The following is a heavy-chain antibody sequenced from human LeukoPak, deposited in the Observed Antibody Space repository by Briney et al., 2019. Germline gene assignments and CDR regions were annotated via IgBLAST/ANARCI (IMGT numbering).Heavy chain of an antibody. J-gene: IGHJ4*02. CDR2: INPNSGGT. Sequence: ASVKVSCKASGYTYTGYYMHWVRQAPGQGLEWMGWINPNSGGTNYAQKFQGRVTMTRDTSISTAYMELSRLRSDDTAVYYCARGLGKLVGTTCWGQGTLVTVSS. CDR1: GYTYTGYY. CDR3: ARGLGKLVGTTC. D-gene: IGHD1-1*01. V-gene: IGHV1-2*02.